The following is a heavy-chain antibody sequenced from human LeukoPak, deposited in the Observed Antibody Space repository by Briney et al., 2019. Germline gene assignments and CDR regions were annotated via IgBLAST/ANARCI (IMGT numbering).Heavy chain of an antibody. CDR3: AREWGLESSGYYYAY. CDR1: GGTFRRFT. Sequence: EASVKVPCKASGGTFRRFTISWVRQAPGQGFEWMGGITPIFGTANFAQKFQGRVSITADESTSTAFMELSSLRSEDTAVYYCAREWGLESSGYYYAYWGQGTLVTVSS. D-gene: IGHD3-22*01. CDR2: ITPIFGTA. J-gene: IGHJ4*02. V-gene: IGHV1-69*13.